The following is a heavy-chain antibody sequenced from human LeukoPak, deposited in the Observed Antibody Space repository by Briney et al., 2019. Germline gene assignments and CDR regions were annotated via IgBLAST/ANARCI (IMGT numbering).Heavy chain of an antibody. J-gene: IGHJ4*02. CDR3: ASTLVGTAAFDY. D-gene: IGHD1-26*01. CDR1: GGSISSSSYY. CDR2: IYYSGYT. Sequence: SETLSLTCTVSGGSISSSSYYWSWIRQPPGKGLEWIGYIYYSGYTNYNPSLKSRVTISVDTSKNQFSLKLNSVTAADTAVYYCASTLVGTAAFDYWGQGTLVTVSS. V-gene: IGHV4-61*05.